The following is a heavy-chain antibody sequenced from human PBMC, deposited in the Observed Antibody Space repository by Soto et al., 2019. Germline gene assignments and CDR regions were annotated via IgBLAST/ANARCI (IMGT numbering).Heavy chain of an antibody. J-gene: IGHJ6*03. V-gene: IGHV3-15*01. CDR1: GFTFSNAW. CDR2: IKSKTDGGTT. CDR3: TTVSKVVPAVKGRYYYYYYYMDV. D-gene: IGHD2-2*01. Sequence: EVQLVESGGGLVKPGGSLRLSCAASGFTFSNAWMSWVRQAPGKGLEWVGRIKSKTDGGTTDYAAPVKGRFTISRDDSKNTLYLQMNSLKTEDTAVYYCTTVSKVVPAVKGRYYYYYYYMDVWGKGTTVTVSS.